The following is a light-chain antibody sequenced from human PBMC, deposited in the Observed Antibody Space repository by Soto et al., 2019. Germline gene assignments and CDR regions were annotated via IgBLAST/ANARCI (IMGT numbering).Light chain of an antibody. CDR2: RAS. CDR3: QQYNNWPRT. CDR1: LSVSSN. V-gene: IGKV3-15*01. Sequence: EIVMTQSPATLSVSPGERATLSCRASLSVSSNLAWYQQKPGQAPRLLIYRASTRATGIPARFSGSGSGTEFTLTISILQSEDFAVYYCQQYNNWPRTFGQGTKVEIK. J-gene: IGKJ1*01.